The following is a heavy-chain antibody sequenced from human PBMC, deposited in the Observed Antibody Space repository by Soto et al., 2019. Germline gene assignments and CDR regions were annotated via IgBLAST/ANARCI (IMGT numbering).Heavy chain of an antibody. CDR1: GFTFSSYA. Sequence: QVQLVESGGGVVQPGRSLRLSCAASGFTFSSYAMHWVRQAPGKGLEWVAVISYDGSNKYYADSVKGRFTISRDNSKNTLYLQMNSLRAEDTAVYYCARDRSCSDGSCYHLRTGRYGMDVWGQGTTVTVSS. D-gene: IGHD2-15*01. CDR3: ARDRSCSDGSCYHLRTGRYGMDV. J-gene: IGHJ6*02. CDR2: ISYDGSNK. V-gene: IGHV3-30-3*01.